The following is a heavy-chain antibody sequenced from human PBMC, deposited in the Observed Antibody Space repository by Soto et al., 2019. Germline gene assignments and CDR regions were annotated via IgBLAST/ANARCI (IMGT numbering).Heavy chain of an antibody. Sequence: GGSLRLSCAASGFTFSSFHMNWVRQAPGRGLEWVAYITSSSDTIYYSDSVKGRFTISRDNGKNSLFLQINSLRDEDTVVYYCARVVVVIPPGYYYAMDVWGQGTTVTVSS. D-gene: IGHD3-22*01. CDR3: ARVVVVIPPGYYYAMDV. V-gene: IGHV3-48*02. J-gene: IGHJ6*02. CDR2: ITSSSDTI. CDR1: GFTFSSFH.